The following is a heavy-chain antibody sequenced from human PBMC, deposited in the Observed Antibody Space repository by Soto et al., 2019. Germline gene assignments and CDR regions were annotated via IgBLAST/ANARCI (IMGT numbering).Heavy chain of an antibody. J-gene: IGHJ4*02. CDR1: GFTFSSYG. CDR3: AKDPWSLADIMTGYLDY. V-gene: IGHV3-30*18. Sequence: QVQLVESGGGVVQPGRSLRLSCAASGFTFSSYGMHWVRQAPGKGLEWVAVISYDGSNKYYADSVKGRFTISRDNSKNTPYLQMNSLRDEDTAVYYCAKDPWSLADIMTGYLDYWGQGTLVTVSS. CDR2: ISYDGSNK. D-gene: IGHD3-9*01.